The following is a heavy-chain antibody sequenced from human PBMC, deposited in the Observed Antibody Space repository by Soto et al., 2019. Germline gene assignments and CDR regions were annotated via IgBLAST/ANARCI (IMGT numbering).Heavy chain of an antibody. V-gene: IGHV1-2*04. J-gene: IGHJ4*02. CDR1: GYTFTGYY. CDR3: ARGAGYSNYSFDY. CDR2: INPNSGGT. Sequence: GASVKFSCKASGYTFTGYYMHWVRQAPGQGLEWMGWINPNSGGTNYAQKFQGWVTMTRDTSISTAYMELSRLRSDDTAVYYCARGAGYSNYSFDYWGQGTLVTVSS. D-gene: IGHD4-4*01.